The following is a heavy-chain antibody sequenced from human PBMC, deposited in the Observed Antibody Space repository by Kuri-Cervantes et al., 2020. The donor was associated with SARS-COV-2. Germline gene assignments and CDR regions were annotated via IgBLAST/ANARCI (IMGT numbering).Heavy chain of an antibody. V-gene: IGHV1-69*04. CDR1: GATFSSYA. CDR2: IIPILGIA. D-gene: IGHD3-22*01. J-gene: IGHJ6*02. CDR3: ARDNYYDSSGYWGRGYYYYGMDV. Sequence: SVKVSCKASGATFSSYAISWVRQAPGQGLEWMGRIIPILGIANYAQKFQGRVTITADKSTSTAYMELSSLRSEDTAVYYCARDNYYDSSGYWGRGYYYYGMDVWGQGTTVTVSS.